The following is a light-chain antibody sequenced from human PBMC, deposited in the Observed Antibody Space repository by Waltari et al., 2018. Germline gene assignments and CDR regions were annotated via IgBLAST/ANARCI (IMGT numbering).Light chain of an antibody. CDR1: SSNIGNHY. CDR3: GTWDSSLIAGV. J-gene: IGLJ2*01. Sequence: QSVLTQPPSVSATPGHTVTICCPGSSSNIGNHYVSCYQQHPGTAPKLLIYDNNTRPSGIPDRFSGSKSGTSATLGITGLPTGDEADYSCGTWDSSLIAGVFGGGTKLTVL. V-gene: IGLV1-51*01. CDR2: DNN.